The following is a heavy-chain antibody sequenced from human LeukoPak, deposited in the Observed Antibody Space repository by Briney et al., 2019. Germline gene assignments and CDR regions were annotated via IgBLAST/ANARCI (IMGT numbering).Heavy chain of an antibody. CDR2: IYTSGST. CDR3: ARGTYNYYGSGRNAFDI. CDR1: GGSISSGSYS. J-gene: IGHJ3*02. Sequence: PSETLSLTCTVSGGSISSGSYSWSWIRQPAGKGLEWIGRIYTSGSTNYNPSLKSRLTISVDTSKNQFSLKLSSVTAADTAVYYCARGTYNYYGSGRNAFDIWGQGTMVTVSS. V-gene: IGHV4-61*02. D-gene: IGHD3-10*01.